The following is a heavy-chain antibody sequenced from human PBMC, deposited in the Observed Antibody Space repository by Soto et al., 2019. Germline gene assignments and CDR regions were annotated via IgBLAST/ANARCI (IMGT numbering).Heavy chain of an antibody. J-gene: IGHJ4*02. CDR2: ISYDGSNK. Sequence: GGSLRLSCAASGVTFSSYGMHWVRQAPGKGLEWVAVISYDGSNKYYADSVKGRFTISRDNSKNTLYLQMNSLRAEDTAVYYCAKFHPNSYCSSTSCYLDDYWGQGTLVTVSS. V-gene: IGHV3-30*18. D-gene: IGHD2-2*01. CDR1: GVTFSSYG. CDR3: AKFHPNSYCSSTSCYLDDY.